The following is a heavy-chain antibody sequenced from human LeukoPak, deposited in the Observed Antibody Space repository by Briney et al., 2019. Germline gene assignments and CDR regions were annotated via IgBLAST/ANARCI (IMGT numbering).Heavy chain of an antibody. V-gene: IGHV3-48*03. D-gene: IGHD2-2*03. CDR1: GFTFSSYE. J-gene: IGHJ6*04. CDR3: ARDGYCSSTSCYGGDYYYYYGMDV. Sequence: GGSLRLSCAASGFTFSSYEMNWVRQASGKGLEWVSYISSSGSTIYYADSVKGRFTISRDNAKNSLYLQMNSLRAEDTAVYYCARDGYCSSTSCYGGDYYYYYGMDVWGKGTTVTVSS. CDR2: ISSSGSTI.